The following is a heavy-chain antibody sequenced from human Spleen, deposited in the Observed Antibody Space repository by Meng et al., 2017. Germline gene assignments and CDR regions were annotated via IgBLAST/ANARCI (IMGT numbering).Heavy chain of an antibody. V-gene: IGHV4-61*01. D-gene: IGHD5-18*01. CDR3: ARGGGGGYTHGLAY. CDR2: VYYNGNT. Sequence: LQESGPGLVRLCETLSLTCRASGASVSSGSNYWTWIRQRPGKGLEWIVYVYYNGNTSYKPSLKSRVTISMDTSKRKFSLKLTSVTAADAAVYYCARGGGGGYTHGLAYWGQGILVTVSS. CDR1: GASVSSGSNY. J-gene: IGHJ4*02.